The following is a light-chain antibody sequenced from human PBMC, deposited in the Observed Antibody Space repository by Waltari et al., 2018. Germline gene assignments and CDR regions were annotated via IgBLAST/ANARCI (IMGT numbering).Light chain of an antibody. CDR3: VLYMGNGISI. Sequence: QAVVTQEPSFSVSPGGPVTLTCGLRSCSVSTPPYPRWYQQIPGQAPRALIYTTNTRSSGVPGRFSGSILGNRAALTITGAQADDESNYYCVLYMGNGISIFGGGTKLTVL. J-gene: IGLJ2*01. CDR1: SCSVSTPPY. V-gene: IGLV8-61*01. CDR2: TTN.